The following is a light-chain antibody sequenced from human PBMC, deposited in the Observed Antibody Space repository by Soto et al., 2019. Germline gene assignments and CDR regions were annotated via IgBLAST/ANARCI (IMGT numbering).Light chain of an antibody. CDR3: SSYTSSSPLVV. CDR1: SRDVGGYNY. CDR2: DVS. V-gene: IGLV2-14*01. Sequence: QSALTQPASVSGSPGQSITISCTGTSRDVGGYNYVSWYQQHPGKAPTLMIYDVSNRPSWVSNRFSGSKSGNTASLSISGLPAEDEGDYYCSSYTSSSPLVVFGGGTKLTVL. J-gene: IGLJ2*01.